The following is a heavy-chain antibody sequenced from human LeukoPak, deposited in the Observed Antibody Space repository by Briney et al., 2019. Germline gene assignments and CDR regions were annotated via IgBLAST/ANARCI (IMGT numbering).Heavy chain of an antibody. J-gene: IGHJ5*02. Sequence: ASVKVSCKASGYTFTSYDINWVRRATGQGLEWMGWMNPNSGNTGYAQKFQGRVTMTRNTSISTAYMELSSLRSEDTAVYYCARGRSEWELISWFVPWGQGTLVTVSS. D-gene: IGHD1-26*01. V-gene: IGHV1-8*01. CDR1: GYTFTSYD. CDR2: MNPNSGNT. CDR3: ARGRSEWELISWFVP.